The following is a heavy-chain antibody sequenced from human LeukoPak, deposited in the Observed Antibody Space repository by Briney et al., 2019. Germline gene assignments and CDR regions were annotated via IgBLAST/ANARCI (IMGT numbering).Heavy chain of an antibody. CDR3: ARIYSSSWFLNWFDP. V-gene: IGHV4-38-2*02. CDR1: GYSISSGYF. Sequence: SETLSLTCTVSGYSISSGYFWGWIRQPPGQGLECIGTIYHSGSTYYNPSLKSRVTISVDTSKNQFSLKLNSVTAADTAVYYCARIYSSSWFLNWFDPWGQGTLVTVSS. D-gene: IGHD6-13*01. J-gene: IGHJ5*02. CDR2: IYHSGST.